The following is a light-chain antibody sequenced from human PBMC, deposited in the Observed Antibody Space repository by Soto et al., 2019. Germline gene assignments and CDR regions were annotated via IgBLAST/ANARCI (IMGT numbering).Light chain of an antibody. CDR2: GNT. J-gene: IGLJ7*01. CDR1: SSNIGAGYD. CDR3: QSYDTSLSGSV. V-gene: IGLV1-40*01. Sequence: QSVVTQPPSVSGAPGQRVTISCTGSSSNIGAGYDVHWYQQLPGTAPKFLIRGNTNRPSGVSDRFSGSKSGTSASLAITGLQAEDEADYYCQSYDTSLSGSVFGGGTQLTVL.